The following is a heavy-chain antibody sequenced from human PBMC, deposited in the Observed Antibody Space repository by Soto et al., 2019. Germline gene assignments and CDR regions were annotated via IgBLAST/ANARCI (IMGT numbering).Heavy chain of an antibody. J-gene: IGHJ6*03. D-gene: IGHD6-6*01. CDR1: GGSISSYY. V-gene: IGHV4-59*08. CDR2: IYYSGST. Sequence: SETLSLTCTVSGGSISSYYWSWIRQPPGKGLEWIGYIYYSGSTNYNPSLKSRVTISVDTSKNQFSLKLSSVTAADTAVYYCARRRSSSSADYYMDVWGKGPTVTVSS. CDR3: ARRRSSSSADYYMDV.